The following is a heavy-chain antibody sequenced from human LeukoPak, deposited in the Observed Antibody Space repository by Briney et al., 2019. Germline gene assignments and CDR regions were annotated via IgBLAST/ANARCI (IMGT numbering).Heavy chain of an antibody. CDR2: ITYSGATT. CDR3: AKAVAVALDY. CDR1: GFTFSSYA. Sequence: GGSLRLSCAASGFTFSSYAMSWVHQAPGKGLEWVSAITYSGATTNYADSVKGRFTISRDNSKNTLFLQMNSLRAEDTAVYYCAKAVAVALDYWGQGTLVTVSS. V-gene: IGHV3-23*01. D-gene: IGHD6-19*01. J-gene: IGHJ4*02.